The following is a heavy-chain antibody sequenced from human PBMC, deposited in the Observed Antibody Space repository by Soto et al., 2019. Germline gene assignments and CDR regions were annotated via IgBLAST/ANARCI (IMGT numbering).Heavy chain of an antibody. CDR2: ISGSGGST. J-gene: IGHJ5*02. CDR3: AKDLTMVRGPTSPNWFDP. D-gene: IGHD3-10*01. CDR1: GFTFSSYA. V-gene: IGHV3-23*01. Sequence: EVQLLESGGGLVQPGGSLRLSCAASGFTFSSYAMSWVRQAPGKGLEWVSAISGSGGSTYYADSVKGRFTISRDNSKKTLYLQMNSLRAEDTAVYYCAKDLTMVRGPTSPNWFDPWGQGTLVTVSS.